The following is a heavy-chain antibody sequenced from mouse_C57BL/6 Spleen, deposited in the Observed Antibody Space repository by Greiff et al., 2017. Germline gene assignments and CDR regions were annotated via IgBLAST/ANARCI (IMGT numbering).Heavy chain of an antibody. CDR1: GFSLTSYG. CDR2: IWSGGST. CDR3: ARNGQLRLRFYAMDY. V-gene: IGHV2-2*01. Sequence: QVQLKESGPGLVQPSQSLSITCTVSGFSLTSYGVHWVRQSPGKGLEWLGVIWSGGSTDYNAAFISRLSISKDNSKSQVFFKMNSLQADDTAIYYCARNGQLRLRFYAMDYWGQGTSVTVSS. D-gene: IGHD3-2*02. J-gene: IGHJ4*01.